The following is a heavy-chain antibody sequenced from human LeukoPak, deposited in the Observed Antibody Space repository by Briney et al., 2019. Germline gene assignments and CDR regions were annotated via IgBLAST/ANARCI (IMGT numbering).Heavy chain of an antibody. CDR1: GFTFSSYA. CDR2: ISGSGGST. J-gene: IGHJ4*02. Sequence: TGGSLRLSCAASGFTFSSYAMSWARQAPGKGLEWVSAISGSGGSTYYADSVKGRFTISRDNSKNTLYLQMNSLRAEDTAVYYCARGLMVRGVITYFDYWGQGTLVTVSS. CDR3: ARGLMVRGVITYFDY. D-gene: IGHD3-10*01. V-gene: IGHV3-23*01.